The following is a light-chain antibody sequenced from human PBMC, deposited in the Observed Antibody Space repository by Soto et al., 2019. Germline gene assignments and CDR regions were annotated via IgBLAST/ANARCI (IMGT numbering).Light chain of an antibody. J-gene: IGKJ1*01. CDR1: QSVSSN. CDR2: GPS. Sequence: EIVMTQSPATLSVSPGERATLSCRASQSVSSNLAWYQQQPGQPPRLLIYGPSTSATGIPARFSGSGSGSEFTLAISSLQSEDFAVYYCQPYNNWPTFCQGTKVQIK. V-gene: IGKV3-15*01. CDR3: QPYNNWPT.